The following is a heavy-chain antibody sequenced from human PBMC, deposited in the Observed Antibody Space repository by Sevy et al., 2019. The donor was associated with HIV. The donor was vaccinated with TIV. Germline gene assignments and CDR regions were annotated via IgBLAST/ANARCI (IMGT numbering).Heavy chain of an antibody. J-gene: IGHJ1*01. V-gene: IGHV3-33*08. CDR3: ASEVQYCSGGSCYTVEYFQD. CDR2: IWYVGSNI. CDR1: GFTFSSSG. D-gene: IGHD2-15*01. Sequence: GGSLRLSCAASGFTFSSSGMHWVRQAPGKGLEWVAVIWYVGSNIYYADSVKGRFTISRDNTKNTLYLQMNSLRVEDTAVYYCASEVQYCSGGSCYTVEYFQDWGQGTLVTVSS.